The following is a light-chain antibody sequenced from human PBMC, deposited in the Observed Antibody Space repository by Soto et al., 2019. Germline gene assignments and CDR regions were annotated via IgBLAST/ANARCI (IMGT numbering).Light chain of an antibody. CDR2: GAS. CDR1: QSVSNY. J-gene: IGKJ2*01. Sequence: EIVMTQSPATLSVSLGDRATLSCRASQSVSNYLAWYQQKPGQAPRLLIYGASTRATSIPARFSGSGSETDFTLTISSLQSEDFAVYYCQQYNSWPPSYTFGQGTKLEIK. CDR3: QQYNSWPPSYT. V-gene: IGKV3-15*01.